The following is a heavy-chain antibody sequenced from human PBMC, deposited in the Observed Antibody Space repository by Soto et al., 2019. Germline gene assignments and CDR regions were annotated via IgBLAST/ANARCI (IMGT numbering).Heavy chain of an antibody. J-gene: IGHJ6*02. Sequence: SQTLSLTCAISGYSVSSNSAAWNCIRQSPSRGLEWLGRTYYRSKWYNDYAVSVKSRITINPDTSKNQFSLQLNSVTPEDTAVYYCARDGAGGSTSPYYYGMDIWGQGTTVTVS. CDR1: GYSVSSNSAA. D-gene: IGHD6-6*01. CDR3: ARDGAGGSTSPYYYGMDI. V-gene: IGHV6-1*01. CDR2: TYYRSKWYN.